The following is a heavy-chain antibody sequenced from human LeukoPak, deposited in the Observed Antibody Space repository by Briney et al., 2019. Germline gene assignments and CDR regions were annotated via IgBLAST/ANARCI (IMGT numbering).Heavy chain of an antibody. CDR3: AREGGSSSWYRNWFDP. D-gene: IGHD6-13*01. V-gene: IGHV4-39*07. CDR1: GGSISSSSYY. Sequence: PSETLSLTCTVSGGSISSSSYYWGWIRQPPGKGLEWIGSIYYSGSTYYNPSLKSRVTISVDTSKNQFSLKLSSVTAADTAVYYCAREGGSSSWYRNWFDPWGQGTLVTVSS. CDR2: IYYSGST. J-gene: IGHJ5*02.